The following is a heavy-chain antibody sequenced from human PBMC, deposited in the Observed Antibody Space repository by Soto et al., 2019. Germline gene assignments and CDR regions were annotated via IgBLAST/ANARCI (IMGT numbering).Heavy chain of an antibody. D-gene: IGHD6-19*01. V-gene: IGHV3-30-3*01. J-gene: IGHJ6*02. Sequence: PGGSLRLSCAASGFTFSSYAMHWVRQAPGKGLEWVALISYDGSDKDYADSVKGRFTISRDNSRNTLFLQMNSLRVEDTAVYYCARDRSAVRPPYYFYGMDVWGQGTTVTV. CDR2: ISYDGSDK. CDR1: GFTFSSYA. CDR3: ARDRSAVRPPYYFYGMDV.